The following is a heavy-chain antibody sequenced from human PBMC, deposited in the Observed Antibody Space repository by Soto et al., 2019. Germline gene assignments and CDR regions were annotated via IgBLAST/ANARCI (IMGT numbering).Heavy chain of an antibody. Sequence: SETLSLTXTVSGDSISTFYWGWMRQSPGKELEWIGYVYYTGSTNYNPSLKSRVTISVDRSKNQFSLKLTSANAADTAVYYCARGRTVKNYADDSSDYFYFFDYWGQGTQVTVSS. V-gene: IGHV4-59*01. CDR2: VYYTGST. CDR1: GDSISTFY. J-gene: IGHJ4*02. D-gene: IGHD3-22*01. CDR3: ARGRTVKNYADDSSDYFYFFDY.